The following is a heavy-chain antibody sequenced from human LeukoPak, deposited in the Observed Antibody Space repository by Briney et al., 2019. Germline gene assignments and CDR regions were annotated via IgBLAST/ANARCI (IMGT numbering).Heavy chain of an antibody. CDR2: ISYDGSNK. V-gene: IGHV3-30-3*01. Sequence: PGGSLRLSCAASGFTFSSYAMHWVRQAPSKGLEWVAVISYDGSNKYYADSVKGRFTISRDNSKNTLYLQMNSLRAEDTAVYYCASAEQQWLVGSSWGQGTLVTVSS. D-gene: IGHD6-19*01. J-gene: IGHJ4*02. CDR1: GFTFSSYA. CDR3: ASAEQQWLVGSS.